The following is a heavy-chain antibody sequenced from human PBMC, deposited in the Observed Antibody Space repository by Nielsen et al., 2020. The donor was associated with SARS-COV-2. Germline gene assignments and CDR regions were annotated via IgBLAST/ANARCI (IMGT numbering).Heavy chain of an antibody. D-gene: IGHD3-16*01. CDR1: GFTFSSYS. Sequence: GESLKISCAASGFTFSSYSMNWARQAPGKGLEWVSSISSSSSYIYYADSVKGRFTISRDNAKNSLYLQMNSLRAEDTAVYYCARSWAINNWFDPWGQGTLVTVSS. J-gene: IGHJ5*02. CDR3: ARSWAINNWFDP. V-gene: IGHV3-21*01. CDR2: ISSSSSYI.